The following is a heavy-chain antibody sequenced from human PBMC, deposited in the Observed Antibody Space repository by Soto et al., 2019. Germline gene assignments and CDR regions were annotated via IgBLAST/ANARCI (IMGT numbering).Heavy chain of an antibody. CDR2: ISYDGSNK. Sequence: QVQLVESGGGVVQPGRSLRLSCAASGFTFSSYGMHWVRQAPGKGLEWVAVISYDGSNKYYADSVKGRFTISRDNSKNTLYLQMNSLRAEDTAVYYCAKDHVSSGYYYELIDYWGQGTLVTVSS. V-gene: IGHV3-30*18. D-gene: IGHD3-22*01. J-gene: IGHJ4*02. CDR3: AKDHVSSGYYYELIDY. CDR1: GFTFSSYG.